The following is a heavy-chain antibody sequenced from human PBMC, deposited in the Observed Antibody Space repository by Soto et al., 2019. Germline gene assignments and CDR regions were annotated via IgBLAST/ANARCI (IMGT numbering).Heavy chain of an antibody. CDR3: ARSYSSSWYSALLDY. D-gene: IGHD6-13*01. V-gene: IGHV2-5*02. J-gene: IGHJ4*02. CDR1: GFSLSTSGVG. CDR2: IYWDDDK. Sequence: QITLKESGPPLVKPTQTLTLTCTFSGFSLSTSGVGVGWIRQPPGKALEWLALIYWDDDKRYSPSLKSRLTITKDTSKNQVVLTMTNMDPVDTATYYCARSYSSSWYSALLDYWGQGTLVTVSS.